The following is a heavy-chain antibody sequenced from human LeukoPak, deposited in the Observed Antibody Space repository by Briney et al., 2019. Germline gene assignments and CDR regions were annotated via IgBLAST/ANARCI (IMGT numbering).Heavy chain of an antibody. Sequence: GGSLRLSCAASGFTFDDYAMHWVRQAPGKGLEWVSLISWDGGSTYYADSVKGRFTISRDNSKNSLYLQMNSLRAEDTALYYCAKDTGSYYDSSDYFDYWGQGTLVTVSS. CDR1: GFTFDDYA. CDR3: AKDTGSYYDSSDYFDY. V-gene: IGHV3-43D*03. CDR2: ISWDGGST. J-gene: IGHJ4*02. D-gene: IGHD3-22*01.